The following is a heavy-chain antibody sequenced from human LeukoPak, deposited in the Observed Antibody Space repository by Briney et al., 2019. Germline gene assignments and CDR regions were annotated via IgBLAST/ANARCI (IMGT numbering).Heavy chain of an antibody. Sequence: GGSLRLSCAASGFTFSSYGMHWVRQAPGKGLEWVAVISYDGSNTYYADSVKGRFTISRDNSKNMLYLQMNRLRAEDTAVYYCAKPYYYGSRSYMDYWGQGTLVTVSS. CDR1: GFTFSSYG. V-gene: IGHV3-30*18. CDR3: AKPYYYGSRSYMDY. J-gene: IGHJ4*02. D-gene: IGHD3-10*01. CDR2: ISYDGSNT.